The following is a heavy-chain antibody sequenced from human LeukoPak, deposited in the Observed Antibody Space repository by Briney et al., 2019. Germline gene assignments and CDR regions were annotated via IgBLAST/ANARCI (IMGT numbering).Heavy chain of an antibody. CDR3: ARRVVVVAAWSENYYDSSGYFDY. D-gene: IGHD3-22*01. CDR2: IYPGDSDT. Sequence: GESLKISCKGSGYSFTSYWIGWVRQMPGKGLEWMGIIYPGDSDTRYSPSFQGQVTISADKSISTAYLQWSSLKASDTAMYYCARRVVVVAAWSENYYDSSGYFDYWGQGTLVTVSS. J-gene: IGHJ4*02. V-gene: IGHV5-51*01. CDR1: GYSFTSYW.